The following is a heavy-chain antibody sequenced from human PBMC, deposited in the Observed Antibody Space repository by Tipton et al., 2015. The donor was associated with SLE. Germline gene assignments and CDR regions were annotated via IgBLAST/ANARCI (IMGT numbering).Heavy chain of an antibody. Sequence: SLRLSCAASGFTVSSNYMSWVRQAPGKGLEWVSVIYSGGSTYYADSVKGRFTISRDNSKNTLYLQMNSLRAEDTAVYYCARGWDYLDQAGIDYWGQGTLVTVSS. CDR1: GFTVSSNY. J-gene: IGHJ4*02. CDR2: IYSGGST. D-gene: IGHD1-7*01. V-gene: IGHV3-66*02. CDR3: ARGWDYLDQAGIDY.